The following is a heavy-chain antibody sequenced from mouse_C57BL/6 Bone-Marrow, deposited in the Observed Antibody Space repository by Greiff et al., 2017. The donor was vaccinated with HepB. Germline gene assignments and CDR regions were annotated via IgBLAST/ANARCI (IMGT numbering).Heavy chain of an antibody. CDR3: ARVGDYGGEVWFAY. V-gene: IGHV1-82*01. CDR2: IYPGDGDT. CDR1: GYAFSSSW. D-gene: IGHD2-4*01. J-gene: IGHJ3*01. Sequence: QVQLQQSGPELVKPGASVKISCKASGYAFSSSWMNWVKQRPGKGLEWIGRIYPGDGDTNYNGKFKGKATLTADKSSSTAYMQLSSLTSEDSAVYFCARVGDYGGEVWFAYWGQGTLVTVSA.